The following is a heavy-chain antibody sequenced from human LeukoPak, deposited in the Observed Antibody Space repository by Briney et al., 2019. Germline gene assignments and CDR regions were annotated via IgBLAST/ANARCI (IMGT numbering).Heavy chain of an antibody. J-gene: IGHJ5*02. D-gene: IGHD1-26*01. CDR2: IYPGDSDT. CDR3: ARGRSPPKNIVGATRFDP. V-gene: IGHV5-51*01. Sequence: GESLKISCKGSGYSFTSYWIGWVRQMPGKGLEWMGIIYPGDSDTRYSPSFQGQVTISADKSISTAYMELSSLRSEDTAVYYCARGRSPPKNIVGATRFDPWGQGTLVTVSS. CDR1: GYSFTSYW.